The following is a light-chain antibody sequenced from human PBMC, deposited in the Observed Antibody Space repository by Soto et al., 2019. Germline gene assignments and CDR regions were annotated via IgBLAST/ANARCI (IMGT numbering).Light chain of an antibody. CDR1: QDIGSH. V-gene: IGKV1D-16*01. CDR3: QQFSSFPIT. J-gene: IGKJ5*01. CDR2: FAS. Sequence: DIQMTQSPSSLSASVGDRVTITCRASQDIGSHLAWYQQKPEKAPKSPIYFASTLQSGVPSRFSASGSGTDFALTISSLQPEDFATYYCQQFSSFPITFGQGTRLEIK.